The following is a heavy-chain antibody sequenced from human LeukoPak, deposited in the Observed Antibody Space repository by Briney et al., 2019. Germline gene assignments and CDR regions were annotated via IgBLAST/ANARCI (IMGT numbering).Heavy chain of an antibody. V-gene: IGHV1-24*01. D-gene: IGHD3-10*01. CDR2: FDPEDGET. Sequence: ASVKVSCKVSGYTLTELSMHWVRQAPGKGLEWMGGFDPEDGETIYAQKFQGRVTTTEDTSTDTAYMELSSLRSEDTAVYYCATLAPDYYGSGSPNAFDIWGQGTMVTVSS. J-gene: IGHJ3*02. CDR1: GYTLTELS. CDR3: ATLAPDYYGSGSPNAFDI.